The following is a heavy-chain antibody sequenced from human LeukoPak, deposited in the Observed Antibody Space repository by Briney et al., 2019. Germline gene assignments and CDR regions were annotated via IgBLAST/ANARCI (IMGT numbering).Heavy chain of an antibody. J-gene: IGHJ3*02. V-gene: IGHV3-21*01. D-gene: IGHD5-18*01. CDR1: GFTFSSYS. Sequence: GGSLRLSCTASGFTFSSYSMNWVRQAPGKGLEWVSSISSSSSYIYYADSVKGRFTISRDNDKNSLYLQMNSLRAEDTAVYYCAREGIQLWSRDAFDIWGQGTMVTVSS. CDR3: AREGIQLWSRDAFDI. CDR2: ISSSSSYI.